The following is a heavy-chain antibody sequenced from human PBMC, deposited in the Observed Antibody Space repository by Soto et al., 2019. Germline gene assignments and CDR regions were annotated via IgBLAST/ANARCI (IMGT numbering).Heavy chain of an antibody. D-gene: IGHD3-3*01. CDR1: GYTLTELS. CDR3: ATRIFGVVIGPPLFDY. J-gene: IGHJ4*02. Sequence: ASVTVSCKVSGYTLTELSMHWVRQAPGKGIEWMGGFDPEDGETIYAQKFQGRVTMTEDTSTDTAYMELSSLRSEDTAVYYCATRIFGVVIGPPLFDYWGQGTLVTVSS. V-gene: IGHV1-24*01. CDR2: FDPEDGET.